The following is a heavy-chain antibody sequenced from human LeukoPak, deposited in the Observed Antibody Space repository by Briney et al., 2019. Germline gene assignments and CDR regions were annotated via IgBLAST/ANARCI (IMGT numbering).Heavy chain of an antibody. CDR1: GFTFRDYY. V-gene: IGHV3-11*01. CDR3: ARVPSGSYVYFYCYGMDV. J-gene: IGHJ6*02. CDR2: ISSSGDTI. Sequence: GGSLRLSCAASGFTFRDYYMSWIRQAPGKGLEWVAYISSSGDTINYADSVKGRFTISRENTKNSLHLQMNSLRADDTAVYHCARVPSGSYVYFYCYGMDVWGQGTTVTVSS. D-gene: IGHD1-26*01.